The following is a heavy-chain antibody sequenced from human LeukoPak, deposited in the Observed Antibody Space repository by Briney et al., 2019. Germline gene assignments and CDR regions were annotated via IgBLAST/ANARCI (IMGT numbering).Heavy chain of an antibody. Sequence: GGSLRLSCAASGFTFGTYAMSWVRQAPEKGLEWVSAISGSGGTTKYADSVNGRFTISRDNFKNTLYLQMNSLSADDTAVYYCAKAYSTSWYHLAGSWGQGTLVTVSS. J-gene: IGHJ5*02. V-gene: IGHV3-23*01. CDR3: AKAYSTSWYHLAGS. D-gene: IGHD6-13*01. CDR1: GFTFGTYA. CDR2: ISGSGGTT.